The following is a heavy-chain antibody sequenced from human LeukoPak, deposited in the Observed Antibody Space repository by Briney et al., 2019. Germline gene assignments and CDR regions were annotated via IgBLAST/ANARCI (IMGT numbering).Heavy chain of an antibody. D-gene: IGHD5-12*01. V-gene: IGHV3-7*01. CDR3: VRDGGVSGYDLLDY. J-gene: IGHJ4*02. CDR2: INQDGSKE. CDR1: GFTFSNYW. Sequence: GGSLRLSCAASGFTFSNYWMTWVRQAPGKGLEWVAHINQDGSKEYYMDSVKARFTISRDNAKNSLSLQMNSLGAEDTAVYYCVRDGGVSGYDLLDYWGQGTLVTVSS.